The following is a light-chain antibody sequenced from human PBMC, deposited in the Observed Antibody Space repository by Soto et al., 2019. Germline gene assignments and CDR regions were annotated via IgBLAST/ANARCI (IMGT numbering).Light chain of an antibody. V-gene: IGKV3-20*01. CDR2: GAS. J-gene: IGKJ2*01. Sequence: EIVLTQSPGTLSLSPGERATLSCRASQSVSGSYLAWYQQKPGQAPRLLIYGASSRATGIPDRFSGSGSGTDFTLTISRLEPEDFVVYYCQQYGSSPQTFGQGTKLEIK. CDR1: QSVSGSY. CDR3: QQYGSSPQT.